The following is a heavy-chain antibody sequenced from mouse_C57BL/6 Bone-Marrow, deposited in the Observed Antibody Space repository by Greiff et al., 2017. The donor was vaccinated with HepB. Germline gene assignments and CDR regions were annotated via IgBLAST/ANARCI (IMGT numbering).Heavy chain of an antibody. CDR1: GYSFTSYW. J-gene: IGHJ4*01. CDR3: ARDYGSSYGAMDY. D-gene: IGHD1-1*01. V-gene: IGHV1-72*01. CDR2: IDPYSGGT. Sequence: VQLQQPGAELVKPGASVKLSCKASGYSFTSYWMHWVKQRPGRGLEWIGRIDPYSGGTKYNEKFKSKATLTVDKTSSTAYMQLSSLTSEDAAVYYCARDYGSSYGAMDYWGQGTSVTVSS.